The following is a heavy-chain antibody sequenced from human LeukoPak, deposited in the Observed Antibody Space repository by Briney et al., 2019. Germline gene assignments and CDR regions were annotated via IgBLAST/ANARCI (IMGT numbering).Heavy chain of an antibody. V-gene: IGHV3-23*01. CDR3: ARATNWNIYYFDN. Sequence: GGALRLSCAASGFTFSSYSMGWGCQAPGKGLEWVSEISGSGGSIHYAESVKGRFTISRDNAKNTLYMQMDSLRAEDTAAYFCARATNWNIYYFDNWGQGTLVTVSS. CDR1: GFTFSSYS. CDR2: ISGSGGSI. J-gene: IGHJ4*02. D-gene: IGHD1/OR15-1a*01.